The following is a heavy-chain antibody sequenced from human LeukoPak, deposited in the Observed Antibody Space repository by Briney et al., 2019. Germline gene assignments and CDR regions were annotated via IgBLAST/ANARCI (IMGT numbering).Heavy chain of an antibody. Sequence: GGSLRLSCAASGFTFNRYWMSWFRQAPGKGLEWVSLISGDGGSTYYADSVKGRFTISRDNSKNSLYLQMNSLRTEDTALYYCAKSLESLYYDSTSDAFDIWGQGTMVTVSS. CDR3: AKSLESLYYDSTSDAFDI. CDR1: GFTFNRYW. J-gene: IGHJ3*02. D-gene: IGHD3-22*01. CDR2: ISGDGGST. V-gene: IGHV3-43*02.